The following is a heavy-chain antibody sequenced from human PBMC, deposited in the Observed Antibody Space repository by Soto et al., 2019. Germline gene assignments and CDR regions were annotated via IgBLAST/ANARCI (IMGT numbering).Heavy chain of an antibody. Sequence: PGGSLRLSCAASGFRFSGYSMSWIRQGPGRGLEWLSDMSGSGAFVNYADPVKGRFTISRDNAKNSLYLQMDSLRAEDTAVYYCARGGNLGYCSGATRYFDIWGQGTMVTVSS. CDR1: GFRFSGYS. V-gene: IGHV3-11*01. J-gene: IGHJ3*02. CDR3: ARGGNLGYCSGATRYFDI. CDR2: MSGSGAFV. D-gene: IGHD2-15*01.